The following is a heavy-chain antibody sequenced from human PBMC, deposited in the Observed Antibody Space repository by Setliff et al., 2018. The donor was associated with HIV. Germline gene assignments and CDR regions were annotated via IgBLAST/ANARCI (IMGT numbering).Heavy chain of an antibody. CDR1: GGSFSGYS. D-gene: IGHD3-9*01. V-gene: IGHV4-34*01. CDR2: ITDSGST. CDR3: ARGPPRREEAISWYFDL. Sequence: PSETLSLTCAVYGGSFSGYSWSWIRQPPGKGLEWIGEITDSGSTNYTPSLKSRVTISIDTSKNQFSLKLSSVTAADTAVYYCARGPPRREEAISWYFDLWGRGTLVTVSS. J-gene: IGHJ2*01.